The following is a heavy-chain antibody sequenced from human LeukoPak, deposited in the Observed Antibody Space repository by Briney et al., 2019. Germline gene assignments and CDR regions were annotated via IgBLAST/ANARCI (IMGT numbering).Heavy chain of an antibody. V-gene: IGHV4-38-2*01. J-gene: IGHJ4*02. CDR3: ARSIFGVVISLYYFDY. Sequence: SETLSLTCAVSGYSISSGYYWGWIRQPPGKGLEWFGSIYHSGSTYYNPSLKSRVTISVDTSKNQFSLKLSSVTAAGTAVYYCARSIFGVVISLYYFDYWGQGTLVTVSS. D-gene: IGHD3-3*01. CDR1: GYSISSGYY. CDR2: IYHSGST.